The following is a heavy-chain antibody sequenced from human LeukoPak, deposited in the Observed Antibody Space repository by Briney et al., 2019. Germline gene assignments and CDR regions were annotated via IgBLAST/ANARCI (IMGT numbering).Heavy chain of an antibody. V-gene: IGHV3-7*01. D-gene: IGHD3-10*01. CDR3: ARDGSGSYHYMDV. J-gene: IGHJ6*03. CDR2: IKQDGSEK. Sequence: GGSLRLSCAASGFTFSSYWMSWVRQAPGKGLEWVANIKQDGSEKYYVDSVKGRFTIPRDNAKNSLYLQMNSLRAEDTAVYYCARDGSGSYHYMDVWGKGTTVTVS. CDR1: GFTFSSYW.